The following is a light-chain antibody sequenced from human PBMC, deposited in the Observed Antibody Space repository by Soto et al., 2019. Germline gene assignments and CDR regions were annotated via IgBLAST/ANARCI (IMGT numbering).Light chain of an antibody. CDR2: EVS. CDR3: VSYSGSNNLM. Sequence: QSALTQPPSASGSPGQSVTISCTGTSSDIGGYDYVSWYQQHPGKTPKFMIYEVSKRPSGVPDRFSGSKSGNTASLTVSVLQAEDEDDYYCVSYSGSNNLMFGGGTKLTVL. V-gene: IGLV2-8*01. CDR1: SSDIGGYDY. J-gene: IGLJ3*02.